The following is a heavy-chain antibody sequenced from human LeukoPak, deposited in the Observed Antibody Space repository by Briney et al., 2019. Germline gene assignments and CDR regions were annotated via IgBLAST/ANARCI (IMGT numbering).Heavy chain of an antibody. CDR3: ARQGDDY. Sequence: GGSLRLSCAASGFTFRSYEMNWVRQAPGKGLEWVSYISGSGSTSYYADSVKGRFTISRDNAKNSLYLQMNSLRAEDTAVYYCARQGDDYWGHGTLVTVSS. V-gene: IGHV3-48*03. D-gene: IGHD3-16*01. J-gene: IGHJ4*01. CDR1: GFTFRSYE. CDR2: ISGSGSTS.